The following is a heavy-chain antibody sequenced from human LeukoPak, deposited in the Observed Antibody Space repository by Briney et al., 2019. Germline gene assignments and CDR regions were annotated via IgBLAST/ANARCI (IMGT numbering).Heavy chain of an antibody. D-gene: IGHD3-10*01. CDR1: GGSFRDYY. J-gene: IGHJ4*02. V-gene: IGHV4-34*01. CDR2: VNRGGST. Sequence: SETLSLTCAVYGGSFRDYYWSWVRQPPGKGLEWIGEVNRGGSTTYNPSLKSRVTILVDTSKNQFSLKLSSVTAVDTAVYYCARGYGSGSYYEYWGQGTLVTVSS. CDR3: ARGYGSGSYYEY.